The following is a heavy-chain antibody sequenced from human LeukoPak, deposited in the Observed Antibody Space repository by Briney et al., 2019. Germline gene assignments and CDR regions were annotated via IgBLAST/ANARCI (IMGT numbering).Heavy chain of an antibody. CDR2: ISDSGDST. CDR1: GFTLSRYA. V-gene: IGHV3-23*01. CDR3: ARGYSGYSHNS. Sequence: GGSLRLSCAASGFTLSRYAVSWVRQAPGKGLEWVSAISDSGDSTYYADSVKGRFTSSRDNSKNTLYLQMNSLRAEDTAVYYCARGYSGYSHNSWGQGTLVTVSS. D-gene: IGHD5-12*01. J-gene: IGHJ4*02.